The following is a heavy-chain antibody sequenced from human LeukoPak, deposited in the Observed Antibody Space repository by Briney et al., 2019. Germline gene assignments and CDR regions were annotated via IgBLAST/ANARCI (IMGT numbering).Heavy chain of an antibody. D-gene: IGHD6-19*01. J-gene: IGHJ4*02. V-gene: IGHV1-2*02. CDR2: INPNSGGT. CDR3: ARDSVYLGIAVAGNSDY. Sequence: ASVKVSCKASGYTFTGYYMHWVRQAPGQGLEWMGWINPNSGGTNYAQKFQGRVTMTRDTSISTAYMELSRLRSDDTAVYYCARDSVYLGIAVAGNSDYWGQGTLVTVSS. CDR1: GYTFTGYY.